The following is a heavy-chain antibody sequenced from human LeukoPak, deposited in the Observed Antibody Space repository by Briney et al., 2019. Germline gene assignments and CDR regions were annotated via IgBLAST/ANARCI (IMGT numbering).Heavy chain of an antibody. CDR1: GGSVSSGSYY. Sequence: PSETLSLTCTVSGGSVSSGSYYWSWIRQPPGKGLEWIGYIYYSGSTNYNPSLKSRVTISVDTSKNQFSLKLSSVTAADTAVYYCARAAMVRGVILGYYGMDVWGKGTTVTVPS. J-gene: IGHJ6*04. CDR2: IYYSGST. CDR3: ARAAMVRGVILGYYGMDV. D-gene: IGHD3-10*01. V-gene: IGHV4-61*01.